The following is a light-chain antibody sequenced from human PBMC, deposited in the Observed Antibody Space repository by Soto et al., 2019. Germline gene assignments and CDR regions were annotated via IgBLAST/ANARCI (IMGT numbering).Light chain of an antibody. J-gene: IGKJ5*01. CDR3: QQYNNWPPPIT. CDR2: GAS. CDR1: QSVSSN. Sequence: EIVLTQSPGTLSLSPGERATLSCRASQSVSSNLAWYQQKPGQAPRLLIYGASTRATGIPARFSGSGSGTEFTLTISSLQSEDFAVYYCQQYNNWPPPITFGQGTRLEIK. V-gene: IGKV3-15*01.